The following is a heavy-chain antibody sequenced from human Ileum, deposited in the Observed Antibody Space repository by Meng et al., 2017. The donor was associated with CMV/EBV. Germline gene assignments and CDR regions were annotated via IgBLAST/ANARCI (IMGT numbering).Heavy chain of an antibody. CDR2: INPNSGGT. CDR3: ARVVGGSSGYVY. J-gene: IGHJ4*02. Sequence: QVQLVQSGAEVKEPGVSVKVSCKPSGYTFTDYYMHWVRQAPGQGLEWMGWINPNSGGTSYAQKFQGRVTMTGDTSISTGYMELSRLTSDDTAVYYCARVVGGSSGYVYWGQGTLVTVPS. CDR1: GYTFTDYY. D-gene: IGHD5-12*01. V-gene: IGHV1-2*02.